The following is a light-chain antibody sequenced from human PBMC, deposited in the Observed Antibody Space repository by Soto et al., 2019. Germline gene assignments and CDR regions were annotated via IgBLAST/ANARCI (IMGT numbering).Light chain of an antibody. Sequence: DIQMTQSPSSLSASVGDRVTITCRASQGIRNALVWYQQKPGKAPKRLIYAASSLQSGVPSRFSGTGSGTEFTLTINSLQPEDFATYYCLQHNSLPLTFGQGIKLEIK. CDR2: AAS. V-gene: IGKV1-17*01. CDR1: QGIRNA. CDR3: LQHNSLPLT. J-gene: IGKJ2*01.